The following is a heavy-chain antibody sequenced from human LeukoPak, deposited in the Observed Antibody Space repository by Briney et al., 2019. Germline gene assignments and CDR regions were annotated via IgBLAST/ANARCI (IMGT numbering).Heavy chain of an antibody. V-gene: IGHV4-4*07. CDR1: GVSISTYS. Sequence: SETLSLTCTVSGVSISTYSWSWIRQPAGKGLEWIGRIYTSGSTNYNPSLKSRVTISVDTSKNQFSLKLSSVTAADTAVYYCARGNGSYKTDIVVVPAAAWGQGTLVTVSS. D-gene: IGHD2-2*01. J-gene: IGHJ4*02. CDR3: ARGNGSYKTDIVVVPAAA. CDR2: IYTSGST.